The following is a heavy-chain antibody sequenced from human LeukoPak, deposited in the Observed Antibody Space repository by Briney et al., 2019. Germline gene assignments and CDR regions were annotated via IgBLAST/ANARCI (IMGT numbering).Heavy chain of an antibody. CDR2: INAGNGNT. CDR1: GYTFTSYA. D-gene: IGHD6-13*01. Sequence: ASVKVSCTASGYTFTSYAMHWVRQAPGQRLEWMGWINAGNGNTKYSQKFQGRVTITRDTSASTAYMELSSLRSEDTAVYYCARDPYSSSWYYGAFDIWGQGTMVTVSS. V-gene: IGHV1-3*01. CDR3: ARDPYSSSWYYGAFDI. J-gene: IGHJ3*02.